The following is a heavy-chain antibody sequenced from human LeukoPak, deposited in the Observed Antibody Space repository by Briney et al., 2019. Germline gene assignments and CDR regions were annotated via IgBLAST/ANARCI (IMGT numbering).Heavy chain of an antibody. CDR2: IWYDGSNK. V-gene: IGHV3-33*01. CDR1: GFTFSSYG. D-gene: IGHD6-6*01. CDR3: ARDEDIAARHPVPSPFDY. Sequence: GGSLRLSCAASGFTFSSYGMHWVRQAPGKGLEWVAVIWYDGSNKYYADSVKGRFTISRDNSKNTLYLQMNSLRAEDTAVYYCARDEDIAARHPVPSPFDYWGQGTLVTVSS. J-gene: IGHJ4*02.